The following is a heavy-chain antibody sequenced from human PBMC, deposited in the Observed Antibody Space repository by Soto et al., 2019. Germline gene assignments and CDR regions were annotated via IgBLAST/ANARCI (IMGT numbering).Heavy chain of an antibody. D-gene: IGHD4-17*01. Sequence: PSETLSLTCPVSGGSISSGDYYWSWISQPPGKGLEWIGYIYYSGSTYYNPSLKSRVTISVDTSKNQFSLKLSSVTAADTAVYYCARENGDYPNWFDPWGQGTLVTVSS. CDR3: ARENGDYPNWFDP. CDR1: GGSISSGDYY. CDR2: IYYSGST. V-gene: IGHV4-30-4*01. J-gene: IGHJ5*02.